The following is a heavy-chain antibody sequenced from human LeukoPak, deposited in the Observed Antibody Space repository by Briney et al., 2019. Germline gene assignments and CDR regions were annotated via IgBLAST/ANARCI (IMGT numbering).Heavy chain of an antibody. J-gene: IGHJ4*02. Sequence: SETLSLTCTVSGGSIVGSSYYWGWLRQPPGKGLDWIGIINYSGNTYYNPSLRSRVSISVDTSRNQFSLNLNSMTASDTAVYYCARGYDYWGQGTLVIVSS. D-gene: IGHD3-22*01. CDR3: ARGYDY. CDR2: INYSGNT. CDR1: GGSIVGSSYY. V-gene: IGHV4-39*01.